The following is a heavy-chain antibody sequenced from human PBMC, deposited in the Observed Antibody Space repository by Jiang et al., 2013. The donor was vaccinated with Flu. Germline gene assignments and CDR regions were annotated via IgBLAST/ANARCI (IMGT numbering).Heavy chain of an antibody. CDR2: ISWNSGSI. V-gene: IGHV3-9*01. CDR1: RFTFDDYA. J-gene: IGHJ4*02. D-gene: IGHD6-13*01. CDR3: AKDSRAAAGTPNFDY. Sequence: VQLLESGGGLVQPGRSLRLSCAASRFTFDDYAMHWVRQAPGKGLEWVSGISWNSGSIGYADSVKGRFTISRDNAKNSLYLQMNSLRAEDTALYYCAKDSRAAAGTPNFDYWGQGTLVHRLL.